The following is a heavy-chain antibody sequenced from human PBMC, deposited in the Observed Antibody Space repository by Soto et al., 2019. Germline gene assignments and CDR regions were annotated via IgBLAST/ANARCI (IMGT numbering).Heavy chain of an antibody. CDR1: GGSINNNFW. J-gene: IGHJ5*02. V-gene: IGHV4-4*02. CDR2: IYQTGSI. CDR3: VRGNDNYDFWNNWSLDP. D-gene: IGHD3-3*01. Sequence: PSETLSLTCVVSGGSINNNFWRWVRQPPGKGLEWSGEIYQTGSINYNPSLRSRVTILVDKSKNQLSLKGDSLTAADTAFYYSVRGNDNYDFWNNWSLDPWGQGTLVTVSS.